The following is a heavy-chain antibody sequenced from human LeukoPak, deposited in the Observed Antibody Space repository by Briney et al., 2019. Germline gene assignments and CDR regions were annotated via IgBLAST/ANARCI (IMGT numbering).Heavy chain of an antibody. V-gene: IGHV4-59*08. Sequence: SETLSLTCTVSGGSISSYYWSWIRQPPGKGLEWIGYIYYSGSTNYNPSLKSRVTISVDTSKNQFSLKLSSVTAADTAVYYCARDGYNPGSDYWGQGTLVTVSS. CDR1: GGSISSYY. D-gene: IGHD5-24*01. CDR2: IYYSGST. J-gene: IGHJ4*02. CDR3: ARDGYNPGSDY.